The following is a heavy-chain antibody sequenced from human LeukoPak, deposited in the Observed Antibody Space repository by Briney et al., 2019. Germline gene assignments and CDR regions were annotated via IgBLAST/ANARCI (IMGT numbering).Heavy chain of an antibody. D-gene: IGHD2/OR15-2a*01. CDR1: GFTFSSYA. J-gene: IGHJ4*02. V-gene: IGHV3-23*01. Sequence: QAGGSLRLSCAASGFTFSSYAMSWVRQAPGKGLEWVSAISGSGGSTYYADSVKGRFTISRDNSKNTLYLQMNSLRVDDTAVYYCAKLSTTGPDFDYWGQGTLVTVSS. CDR2: ISGSGGST. CDR3: AKLSTTGPDFDY.